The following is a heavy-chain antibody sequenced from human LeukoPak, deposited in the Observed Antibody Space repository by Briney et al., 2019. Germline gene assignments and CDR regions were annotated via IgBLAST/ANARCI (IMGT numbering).Heavy chain of an antibody. CDR2: IYQDGNER. V-gene: IGHV3-7*01. CDR3: ARQECSSGSCYNDY. Sequence: PGGSLRLSCAASGFIFSNYWMSWVRQAPGKGLEWVASIYQDGNERYYVDSVKGRFTISRDNSKSTLSLQMNSLRAEDTAVYYCARQECSSGSCYNDYWGQGILVTVSS. D-gene: IGHD2-2*02. J-gene: IGHJ4*02. CDR1: GFIFSNYW.